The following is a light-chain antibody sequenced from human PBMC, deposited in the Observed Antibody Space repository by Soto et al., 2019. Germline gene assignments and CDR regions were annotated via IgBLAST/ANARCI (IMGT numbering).Light chain of an antibody. CDR1: TSDVGGYNY. Sequence: QSVLTQPRSVSGSLGQSVTISCTGTTSDVGGYNYVPWYQHHPGKAPKLIIYDVNNRPSGVPDRFSGSKSGNTASLTISGLRPEDEADYHCCSYAGSYLYVFGTGTKGTVL. CDR3: CSYAGSYLYV. V-gene: IGLV2-11*01. CDR2: DVN. J-gene: IGLJ1*01.